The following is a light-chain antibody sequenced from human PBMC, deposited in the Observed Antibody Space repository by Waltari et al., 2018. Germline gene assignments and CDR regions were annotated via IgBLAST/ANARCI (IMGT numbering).Light chain of an antibody. CDR2: DVS. J-gene: IGLJ2*01. V-gene: IGLV2-14*03. CDR1: SSDVGTYNY. Sequence: QSALTQPASVSGSPGQSITISCTGTSSDVGTYNYVSWSQQHPGKAPKLMIYDVSNRPAGVSDGFSGSKSGNTASLTISGLQAEDEADYYCNSYSSSSSLVLFGGGTKLTVV. CDR3: NSYSSSSSLVL.